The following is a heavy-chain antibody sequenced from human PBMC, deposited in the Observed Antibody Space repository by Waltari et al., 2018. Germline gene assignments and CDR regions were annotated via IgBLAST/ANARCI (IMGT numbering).Heavy chain of an antibody. V-gene: IGHV4-59*08. CDR1: GDSISSDY. CDR2: IYYRGTT. J-gene: IGHJ4*01. CDR3: ARRRHYDFWSGYFDY. Sequence: QVQLQESGPGLVKPSETLSLTCTVSGDSISSDYWSWIRQPPGKGLEWIGYIYYRGTTTYNPSLKRRVTVSLDTSKNQFSLKLSSVTAADTAVYYCARRRHYDFWSGYFDYWGHGTLVTVSS. D-gene: IGHD3-3*01.